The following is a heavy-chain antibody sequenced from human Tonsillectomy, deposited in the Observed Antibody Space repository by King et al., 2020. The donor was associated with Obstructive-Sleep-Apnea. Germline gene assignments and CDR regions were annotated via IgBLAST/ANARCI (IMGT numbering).Heavy chain of an antibody. CDR2: IYYTGST. CDR3: AREVLTGFDP. V-gene: IGHV4-59*01. D-gene: IGHD4/OR15-4a*01. Sequence: VPLQESGPGLLKPSETLSLTCTVSSGSISNYYWSWIRQPPGKGLEWIGYIYYTGSTNYNPSLRSRVTMSVDTSKNQFSLKLSSVTAADTAVYFCAREVLTGFDPWGRGTLVTVSS. CDR1: SGSISNYY. J-gene: IGHJ5*02.